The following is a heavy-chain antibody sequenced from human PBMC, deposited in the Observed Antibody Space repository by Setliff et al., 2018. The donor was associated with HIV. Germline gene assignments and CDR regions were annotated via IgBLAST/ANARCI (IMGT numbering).Heavy chain of an antibody. Sequence: SETLSLTCAVSGGSINSGSIYWSWVRRPAGGGLEWIGHMHANGLTTYNPSLRSRAAISMETSKNQFFLKLTSVTATDTAVYYCARHRYSSSINWFDPWGQGTLVTVS. CDR2: MHANGLT. CDR1: GGSINSGSIY. CDR3: ARHRYSSSINWFDP. D-gene: IGHD6-13*01. J-gene: IGHJ5*02. V-gene: IGHV4-61*09.